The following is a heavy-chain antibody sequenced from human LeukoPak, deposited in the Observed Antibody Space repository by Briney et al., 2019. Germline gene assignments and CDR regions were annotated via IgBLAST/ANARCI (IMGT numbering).Heavy chain of an antibody. CDR2: IKQDGSEK. CDR3: ARCGGGSYCGDALAI. D-gene: IGHD1-26*01. J-gene: IGHJ3*02. Sequence: PGGSLRLSCAASGFTFSGYWMSWVRQAPGKGLEWVANIKQDGSEKHYVDSAKGRFTISRDNAKNSLYLQMNSLRAEDTAVYYCARCGGGSYCGDALAIWGQGTMVTVSS. V-gene: IGHV3-7*01. CDR1: GFTFSGYW.